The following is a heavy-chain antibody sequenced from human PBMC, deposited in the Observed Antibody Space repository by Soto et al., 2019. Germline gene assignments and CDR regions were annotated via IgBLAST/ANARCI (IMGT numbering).Heavy chain of an antibody. D-gene: IGHD3-3*01. CDR3: ARDFGHGYYLDY. CDR1: GFSFSNYN. V-gene: IGHV3-48*02. J-gene: IGHJ4*02. Sequence: GSLRLSCVASGFSFSNYNMNWVRQAPGKGLEWVPYITDSSDTVHYADSVRGRFTISRDNAESSLYLQMNSLRDEDTAVYFCARDFGHGYYLDYWGRGTLVTVSS. CDR2: ITDSSDTV.